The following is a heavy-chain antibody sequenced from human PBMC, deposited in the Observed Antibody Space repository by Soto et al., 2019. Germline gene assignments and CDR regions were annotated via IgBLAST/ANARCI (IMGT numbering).Heavy chain of an antibody. D-gene: IGHD3-22*01. Sequence: PGGSLRLSCAASGFTFSDYYMSWIRQAPGKGLEWVSYISSSSSYTNYADYVKGRFTISRDNTKNSLYLQMNSLKAEDTALYYCARDLYYYDSSGPLDYWGQGTLVTVS. CDR1: GFTFSDYY. CDR3: ARDLYYYDSSGPLDY. J-gene: IGHJ4*02. CDR2: ISSSSSYT. V-gene: IGHV3-11*05.